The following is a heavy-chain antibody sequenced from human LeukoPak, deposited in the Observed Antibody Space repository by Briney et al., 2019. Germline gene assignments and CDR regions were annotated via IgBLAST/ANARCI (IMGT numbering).Heavy chain of an antibody. CDR2: IRYDGNNR. Sequence: GGSLRLSCAASGFTFRTYGMHWVRQAPGKGLEWVSFIRYDGNNRYYGDSVKGRFTISRDNSENTLYLQMNSLRAEDTAVYYCAKATGYLLWGQGTLVIVSS. CDR1: GFTFRTYG. V-gene: IGHV3-30*02. J-gene: IGHJ4*02. CDR3: AKATGYLL. D-gene: IGHD1-14*01.